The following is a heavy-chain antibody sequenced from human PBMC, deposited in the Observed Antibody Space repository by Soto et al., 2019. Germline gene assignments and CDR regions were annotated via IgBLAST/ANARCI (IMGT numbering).Heavy chain of an antibody. Sequence: GGSLRLSCAASGFTFSNAWMSWVRQAPGKGLEWVGRIKSKTDGGTTDYAAPVKGRFTISRDDSKNTLYLQMNSLKTEATAVYYCNTFQRVYYDRSGYYYGYDYWGQGTLVTVSS. CDR2: IKSKTDGGTT. CDR3: NTFQRVYYDRSGYYYGYDY. D-gene: IGHD3-22*01. CDR1: GFTFSNAW. J-gene: IGHJ4*02. V-gene: IGHV3-15*01.